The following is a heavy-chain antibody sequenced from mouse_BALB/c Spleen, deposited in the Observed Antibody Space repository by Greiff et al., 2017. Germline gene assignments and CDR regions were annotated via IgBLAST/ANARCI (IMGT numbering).Heavy chain of an antibody. CDR3: ARQSPRAMDY. J-gene: IGHJ4*01. V-gene: IGHV5-6*02. CDR1: GFTFSSYG. Sequence: DVKLVESGGDLVKPGGSLKLSCAASGFTFSSYGMSWVRQTPDKRLEWVATISSGGSYTYYPDSVKGRFTISRDNAKNTLYLQMSSLKSEDTAMYYCARQSPRAMDYWGQGTSVTVSS. CDR2: ISSGGSYT.